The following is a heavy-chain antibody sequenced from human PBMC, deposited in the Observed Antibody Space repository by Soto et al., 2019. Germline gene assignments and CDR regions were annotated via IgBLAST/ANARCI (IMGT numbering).Heavy chain of an antibody. CDR1: GYTFTSYY. J-gene: IGHJ4*02. CDR2: INPSGGST. V-gene: IGHV1-46*01. CDR3: ARGGIVLMVYAMFDC. Sequence: QVQLVQSGAEVKKPGASVKVSCKASGYTFTSYYMHWVRQAPGQGLEWMGIINPSGGSTSYAQKFQGRVTMTRDTSTSTVYMELSSLRSEDTAVYYCARGGIVLMVYAMFDCWGQGTLVTVSS. D-gene: IGHD2-8*01.